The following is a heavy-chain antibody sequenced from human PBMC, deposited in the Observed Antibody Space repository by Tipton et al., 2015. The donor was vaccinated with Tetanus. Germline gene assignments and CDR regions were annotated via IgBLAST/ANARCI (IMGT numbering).Heavy chain of an antibody. D-gene: IGHD2-8*01. CDR3: ARTQGSALIDY. Sequence: TLSLTCTVSGGSISSYYWSWVRQPPGKGLEWIGYIDYSGSTNYNPSLKSRVTISIDTSKKQFSLNLSSVTAADTAVYYCARTQGSALIDYWGQGTLVTASS. CDR1: GGSISSYY. V-gene: IGHV4-59*01. CDR2: IDYSGST. J-gene: IGHJ4*02.